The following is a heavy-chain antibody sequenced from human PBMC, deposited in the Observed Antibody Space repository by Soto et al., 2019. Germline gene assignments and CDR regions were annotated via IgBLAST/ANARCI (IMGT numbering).Heavy chain of an antibody. CDR1: GYTFTSYD. CDR3: ARTLYGDNVDY. V-gene: IGHV1-8*01. CDR2: MNPNSGNT. J-gene: IGHJ4*02. Sequence: QVQLVQSGAEVKKPGASVKVSCKASGYTFTSYDINWVRQATGQGLEWMGWMNPNSGNTGYAQKFRGSXTXTXXSTISTAYMELSSLRSEDTAVDYCARTLYGDNVDYWGQGTLVTVSS. D-gene: IGHD4-17*01.